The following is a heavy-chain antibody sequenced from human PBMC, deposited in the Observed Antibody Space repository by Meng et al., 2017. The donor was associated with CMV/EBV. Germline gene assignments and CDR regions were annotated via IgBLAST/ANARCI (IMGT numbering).Heavy chain of an antibody. Sequence: GESLKISCAASGFTFSSYAMHWVRQAPGKGLEWVAVISYDGSNKYYADSVKGRFTISRDNSKNTLYLQMNSLRAEDTAVYYCASYSSSRPTNYGGQGTLVTVSS. V-gene: IGHV3-30-3*01. J-gene: IGHJ4*02. CDR2: ISYDGSNK. CDR1: GFTFSSYA. D-gene: IGHD6-6*01. CDR3: ASYSSSRPTNY.